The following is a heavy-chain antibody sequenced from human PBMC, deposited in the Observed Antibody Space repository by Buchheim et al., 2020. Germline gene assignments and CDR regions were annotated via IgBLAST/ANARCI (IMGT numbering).Heavy chain of an antibody. CDR2: INHSGST. CDR3: ARGGKRGVVTRDYYGSGSYYTSRGGYYYGMDV. CDR1: GGSFSGYY. J-gene: IGHJ6*02. Sequence: QVQLQQWGAGLLKPSETLSLTCAVYGGSFSGYYWSWIRQPPGKGLEWIGEINHSGSTNNNPSLKSRVTISVDTSKNQFSLKLSCVTAAETAVYYCARGGKRGVVTRDYYGSGSYYTSRGGYYYGMDVWGQGTT. D-gene: IGHD3-10*01. V-gene: IGHV4-34*01.